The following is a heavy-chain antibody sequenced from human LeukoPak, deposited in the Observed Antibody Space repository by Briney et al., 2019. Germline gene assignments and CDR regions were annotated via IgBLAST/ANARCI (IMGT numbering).Heavy chain of an antibody. Sequence: GGSLRLSCAASGFTFNTYWMTWVRQAPGKGPEWVGNIKDDGSAKYYVESVKGRFTISRDNAKNSLYLQINNVRVEDTAVYSCERDNPGYGAYYNWGQGTRVTVSS. D-gene: IGHD3-10*01. CDR2: IKDDGSAK. V-gene: IGHV3-7*01. J-gene: IGHJ4*02. CDR3: ERDNPGYGAYYN. CDR1: GFTFNTYW.